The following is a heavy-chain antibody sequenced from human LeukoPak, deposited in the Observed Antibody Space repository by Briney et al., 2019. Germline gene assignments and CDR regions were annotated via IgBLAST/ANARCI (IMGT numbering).Heavy chain of an antibody. J-gene: IGHJ5*02. Sequence: GGSLRLSCAASGFTFSTYWMSWVRQAPGKGPEWVANIKQDGSEQFYVDSVKGRFTISRDNAKNSLYLQMNNLRGEDMAVYYCAIGRKVPAAMGNWFDPWGQGTLVTVSS. D-gene: IGHD2-2*01. CDR3: AIGRKVPAAMGNWFDP. CDR1: GFTFSTYW. V-gene: IGHV3-7*01. CDR2: IKQDGSEQ.